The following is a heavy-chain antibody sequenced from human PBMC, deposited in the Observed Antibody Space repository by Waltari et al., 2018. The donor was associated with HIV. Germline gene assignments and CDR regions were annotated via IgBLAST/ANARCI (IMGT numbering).Heavy chain of an antibody. D-gene: IGHD1-26*01. V-gene: IGHV3-21*01. J-gene: IGHJ3*02. CDR1: GFTFSSCG. CDR2: ISSSSSYI. CDR3: ARRSRYSGSYDAFDI. Sequence: EVQLVESGGGLVKPGGSLSLSASASGFTFSSCGMNWGRQAPGKGLEWVSSISSSSSYIYYADAVKGRFTISRDNAKNSLYLQMNSLRAEDTAVYYCARRSRYSGSYDAFDIWGQGTMVTVSS.